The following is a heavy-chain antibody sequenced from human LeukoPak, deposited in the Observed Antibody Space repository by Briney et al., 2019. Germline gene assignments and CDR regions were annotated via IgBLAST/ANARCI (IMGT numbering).Heavy chain of an antibody. J-gene: IGHJ4*02. V-gene: IGHV3-7*01. CDR3: ARPYGGNSKSVFDY. CDR1: GGSFSGYY. CDR2: IKQDGSEK. D-gene: IGHD4-23*01. Sequence: ETLSLTCAVYGGSFSGYYWSWVRQAPGKGLEWVANIKQDGSEKYYVDSVKGRFTISRDNAKNSLYLQMNSLRAEDTAVYYCARPYGGNSKSVFDYWGQGTLVTVSS.